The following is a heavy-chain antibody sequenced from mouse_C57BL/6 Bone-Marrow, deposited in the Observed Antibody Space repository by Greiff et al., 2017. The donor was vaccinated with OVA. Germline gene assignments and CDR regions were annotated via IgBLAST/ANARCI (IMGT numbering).Heavy chain of an antibody. Sequence: VQLQQSGPELARPGASVKMSCKASGYTFTSYTMHWVKQRPGQGLEWIGYINPSSGYTKYNQKFKDKATLTADKSSSTAYMQLSSLTSEDSAVYYCASLITTVDYWGQGTTLTVSS. CDR2: INPSSGYT. CDR3: ASLITTVDY. V-gene: IGHV1-4*01. D-gene: IGHD1-1*01. CDR1: GYTFTSYT. J-gene: IGHJ2*01.